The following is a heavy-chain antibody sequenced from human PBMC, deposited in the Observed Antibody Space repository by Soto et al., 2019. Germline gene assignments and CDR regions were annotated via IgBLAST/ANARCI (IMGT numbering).Heavy chain of an antibody. CDR1: GYSFSNYG. Sequence: ASVKVSCKASGYSFSNYGISWVREAPGQGLEWMGWISTYNGDTDYPQKVQGRVTMTTDTSTSTAYLELRSLSSDDTAVYYCASDRGYYESPGYLGRALDVWG. D-gene: IGHD3-22*01. CDR2: ISTYNGDT. V-gene: IGHV1-18*01. CDR3: ASDRGYYESPGYLGRALDV. J-gene: IGHJ3*01.